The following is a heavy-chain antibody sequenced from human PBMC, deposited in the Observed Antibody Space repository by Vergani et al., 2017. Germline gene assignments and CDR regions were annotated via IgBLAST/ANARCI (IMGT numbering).Heavy chain of an antibody. CDR1: GFTFSSYW. CDR3: ARPRVYCSGDSCYPDAFDI. V-gene: IGHV3-74*01. J-gene: IGHJ3*02. D-gene: IGHD2-15*01. Sequence: EVQLVESGGGLVQPGGSLRLSCAASGFTFSSYWMHWVRQVPGKGLMWVSRINSDGSSTNYADSAKGRFTISRDNAKNTLYLQMNSLRAEDTAVYYCARPRVYCSGDSCYPDAFDIWGQGTMVTGSS. CDR2: INSDGSST.